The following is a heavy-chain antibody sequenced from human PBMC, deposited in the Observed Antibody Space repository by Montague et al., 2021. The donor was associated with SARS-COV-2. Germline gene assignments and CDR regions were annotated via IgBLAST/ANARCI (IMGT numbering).Heavy chain of an antibody. D-gene: IGHD3-3*01. CDR1: GFTFSSYA. CDR3: ARVFGRYDFWSGYFREDYYYYGMDV. V-gene: IGHV3-30-3*01. Sequence: SLRLSCPASGFTFSSYAMHWVRQAPGKGLEWVAVISYDGSNKYYADSVKGRFTISRDNSKNTLYLQMNSLRAEDTAVYYCARVFGRYDFWSGYFREDYYYYGMDVWGQGTTVTVSS. J-gene: IGHJ6*02. CDR2: ISYDGSNK.